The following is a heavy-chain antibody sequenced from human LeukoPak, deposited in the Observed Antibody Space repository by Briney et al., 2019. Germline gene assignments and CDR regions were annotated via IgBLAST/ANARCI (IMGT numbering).Heavy chain of an antibody. CDR3: ARGSDSSGLDY. D-gene: IGHD3-22*01. CDR2: IYYSGST. V-gene: IGHV4-30-4*01. CDR1: GGSISSGDYY. J-gene: IGHJ4*02. Sequence: SETLSLTCTVSGGSISSGDYYWSWIRQPPGKGLEWIGYIYYSGSTYYNPSLKSRVTISVDTSKNQFSLKLSSVTAADTAVYYCARGSDSSGLDYWGQGTLVTVSS.